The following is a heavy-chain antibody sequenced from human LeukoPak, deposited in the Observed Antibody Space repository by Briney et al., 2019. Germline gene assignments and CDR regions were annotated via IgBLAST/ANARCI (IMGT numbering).Heavy chain of an antibody. J-gene: IGHJ5*01. V-gene: IGHV3-9*01. CDR2: ISWNSGSI. Sequence: GGSLRLSCAASGFTFDDYAMHWVRQAPGKGLEWVSGISWNSGSIGYADSVKGRFTISRDSSKNTVFLHMSGLRDGDTAVYYCVGGHDLEFEFWGQGTLVIVSS. D-gene: IGHD4-23*01. CDR3: VGGHDLEFEF. CDR1: GFTFDDYA.